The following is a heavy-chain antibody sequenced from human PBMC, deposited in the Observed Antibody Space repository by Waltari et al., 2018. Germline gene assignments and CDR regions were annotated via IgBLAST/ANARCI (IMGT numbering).Heavy chain of an antibody. J-gene: IGHJ4*02. Sequence: EAQLLESGGGLVRPGGSLRLSCVASGFTFSRSAMSWVRQTPGKGLDWVAGISGDGYSTYYADSVKGRFTISRDNSKDTLYLQLTSLRVEDTAVYYCARVWGTGSYHFDHWGQGTLATVSS. CDR1: GFTFSRSA. CDR2: ISGDGYST. D-gene: IGHD1-26*01. CDR3: ARVWGTGSYHFDH. V-gene: IGHV3-23*01.